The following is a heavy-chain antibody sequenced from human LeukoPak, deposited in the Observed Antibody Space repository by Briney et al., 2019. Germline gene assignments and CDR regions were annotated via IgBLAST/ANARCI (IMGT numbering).Heavy chain of an antibody. CDR2: IYTTGMT. Sequence: SETLSLTCSVSGGSINSYWWSWIRQPAGKGLEFIGRIYTTGMTNYNPSLKSRVSMSVDTSKYQFSLELRSVTAADTAVYFCARAGYTISSYRFDYWGQGALVTVSS. J-gene: IGHJ4*02. D-gene: IGHD3-16*02. CDR3: ARAGYTISSYRFDY. CDR1: GGSINSYW. V-gene: IGHV4-4*07.